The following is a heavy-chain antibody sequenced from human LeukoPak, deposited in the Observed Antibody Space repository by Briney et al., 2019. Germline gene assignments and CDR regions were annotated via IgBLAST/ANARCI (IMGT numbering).Heavy chain of an antibody. CDR1: GFTVITND. J-gene: IGHJ4*02. Sequence: PGGSLRLSCAASGFTVITNDMTWVRQAPGKGLEWVSVLYSDGNTKYADSVQGRFTISRDNSKNTLYLEVNSMSPDDTAVYYCARGVEPLAANTLAYSGQGTLVTVSS. V-gene: IGHV3-53*01. CDR3: ARGVEPLAANTLAY. CDR2: LYSDGNT. D-gene: IGHD1-14*01.